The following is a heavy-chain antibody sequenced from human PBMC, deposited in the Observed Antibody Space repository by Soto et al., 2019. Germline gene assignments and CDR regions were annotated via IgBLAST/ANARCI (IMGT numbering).Heavy chain of an antibody. CDR1: GFTFSSYG. CDR2: ISYDGSNK. D-gene: IGHD5-18*01. V-gene: IGHV3-30*18. Sequence: GGSLRLSCAASGFTFSSYGMHWVRQAPGKGLEWVAVISYDGSNKYYADSVKGRFTISRDNSKNTLYLQMNSLRAEDTAVYYCAKGFLLGGYSYGITPLHDLGLDVWGQGTTVTVSS. CDR3: AKGFLLGGYSYGITPLHDLGLDV. J-gene: IGHJ6*02.